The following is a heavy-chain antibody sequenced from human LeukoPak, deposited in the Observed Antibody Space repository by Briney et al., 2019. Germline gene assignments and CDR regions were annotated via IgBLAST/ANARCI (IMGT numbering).Heavy chain of an antibody. V-gene: IGHV2-70*04. CDR1: GFSLTTSGVR. Sequence: SGPTLVNPTQTLTLTCTFSGFSLTTSGVRVSWIRQPPGKALEWLARIDWDDDKFYSTSLKTRLTISKDTSKNQVVLTMTNMDPVDTATYYCARMDSSGASTWFDPWGQGTLVTVSS. CDR3: ARMDSSGASTWFDP. D-gene: IGHD1-26*01. J-gene: IGHJ5*02. CDR2: IDWDDDK.